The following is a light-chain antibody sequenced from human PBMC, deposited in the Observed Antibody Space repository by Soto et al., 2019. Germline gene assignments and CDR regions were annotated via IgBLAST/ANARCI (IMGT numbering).Light chain of an antibody. V-gene: IGKV3-20*01. CDR3: QVSGRSALYT. Sequence: EIVLTQSPGTLSLSPGERATLSCRASQSVSSSSLAWYQQKRGRAPRLLIYGASSRATGIPDRFSGGGSGTDFTLTISRLEPEDFAVYYCQVSGRSALYTFGQGTRLEIK. CDR2: GAS. CDR1: QSVSSSS. J-gene: IGKJ2*01.